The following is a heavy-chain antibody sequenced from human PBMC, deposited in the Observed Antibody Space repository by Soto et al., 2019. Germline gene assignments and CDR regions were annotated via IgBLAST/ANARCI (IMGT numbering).Heavy chain of an antibody. CDR2: IYWNDDN. CDR1: GFSLSTSGVG. Sequence: QITLKESGPTLVKPTQTLTLTCTFSGFSLSTSGVGVGWIRQPPGKALEWLALIYWNDDNRYSPSLKSRLTITRDTSKNPVFLTMTNMGPVDTATYYCARRRLNSDAFDIWGQGTMVTVSS. V-gene: IGHV2-5*01. CDR3: ARRRLNSDAFDI. J-gene: IGHJ3*02.